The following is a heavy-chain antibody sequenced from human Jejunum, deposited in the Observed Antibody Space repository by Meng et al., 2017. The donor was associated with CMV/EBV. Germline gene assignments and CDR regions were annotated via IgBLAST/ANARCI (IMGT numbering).Heavy chain of an antibody. J-gene: IGHJ5*02. V-gene: IGHV3-7*01. CDR1: GVTVSSYG. Sequence: AGAGVTVSSYGMTGGRQNTGKGMEGVDNINPDGRKRNEGDSVRGRGTISRENAKNSLYLQRNSLRVEDAAVYYCTTDGGFSRFDIWGQGTLVTVSS. D-gene: IGHD3-3*01. CDR3: TTDGGFSRFDI. CDR2: INPDGRKR.